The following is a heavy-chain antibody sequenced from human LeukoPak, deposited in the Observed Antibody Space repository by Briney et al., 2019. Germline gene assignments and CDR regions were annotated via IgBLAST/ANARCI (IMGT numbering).Heavy chain of an antibody. V-gene: IGHV4-30-2*01. CDR1: GGSISSGGYY. Sequence: SETLSLTCTVSGGSISSGGYYWSWIRQPPGKGLEWIGYIYHSGSTYYNPSLKSRVTISVDRSKNQFSLKLSSVTAADTAVYYCARHGLLAGQLVDLDYWGQGTLVTVSS. CDR3: ARHGLLAGQLVDLDY. J-gene: IGHJ4*02. CDR2: IYHSGST. D-gene: IGHD6-6*01.